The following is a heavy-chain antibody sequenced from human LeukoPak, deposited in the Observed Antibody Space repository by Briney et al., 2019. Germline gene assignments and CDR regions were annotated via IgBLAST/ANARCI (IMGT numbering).Heavy chain of an antibody. D-gene: IGHD4-23*01. CDR1: GGSFSGYY. V-gene: IGHV4-34*01. Sequence: KPSETLSLTYAVYGGSFSGYYWSWIRQPPGKGLEWIGEINHSGSTNYNPSLKSRVTISVDTSKNQFSLKLSSVTAADTAVYYCARDYGGNPNHWYFDLWGRGTLVTVSS. J-gene: IGHJ2*01. CDR2: INHSGST. CDR3: ARDYGGNPNHWYFDL.